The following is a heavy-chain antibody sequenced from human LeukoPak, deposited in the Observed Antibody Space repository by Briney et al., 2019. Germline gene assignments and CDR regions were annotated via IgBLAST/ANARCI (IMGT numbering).Heavy chain of an antibody. Sequence: ASVKVSCKASGYTFTGYYLHWVRLAPGQGLEWMGWLNPSTGATNSAQRSQGRVTLTRDTSITTAYMELSRLTSDDTTVYYCARGSPFSGKKGFELWGQGTTVTVSS. J-gene: IGHJ6*02. CDR2: LNPSTGAT. CDR3: ARGSPFSGKKGFEL. CDR1: GYTFTGYY. V-gene: IGHV1-2*02. D-gene: IGHD3-9*01.